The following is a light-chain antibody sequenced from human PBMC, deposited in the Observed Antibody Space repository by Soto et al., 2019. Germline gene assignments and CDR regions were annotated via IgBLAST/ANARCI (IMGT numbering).Light chain of an antibody. Sequence: EPVMTQSPVTLSVSRGERATLSCRASQNVASKLAWYQQKPGQAPRLLIYDVSTRATVIPARFSGSGSGTEFTLTISSLQSEDFAVYYCHQYNNWPPSIGQGTKVDIK. CDR3: HQYNNWPPS. CDR2: DVS. J-gene: IGKJ1*01. CDR1: QNVASK. V-gene: IGKV3-15*01.